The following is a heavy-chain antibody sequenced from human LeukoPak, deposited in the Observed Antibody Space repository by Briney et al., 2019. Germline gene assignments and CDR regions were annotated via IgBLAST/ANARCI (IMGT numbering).Heavy chain of an antibody. V-gene: IGHV4-39*01. CDR2: MSYSGGT. J-gene: IGHJ4*02. CDR1: GGSVSSSSHY. Sequence: SETLSLTCPVSGGSVSSSSHYWAWIRQSPGKGLEWIGSMSYSGGTYYNPSLKSRVTISVDTSKNQFSLKLSSVTAADTAVYYCARHENLAGWLMYFDDWGQGTLVTVSS. CDR3: ARHENLAGWLMYFDD. D-gene: IGHD3-22*01.